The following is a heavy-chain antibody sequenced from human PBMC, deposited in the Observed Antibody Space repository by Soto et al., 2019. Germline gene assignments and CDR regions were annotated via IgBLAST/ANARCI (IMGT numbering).Heavy chain of an antibody. D-gene: IGHD4-17*01. CDR1: CGSISSGGYS. CDR3: ARAKTTVTTFDY. V-gene: IGHV4-30-2*01. CDR2: IYHSGST. J-gene: IGHJ4*02. Sequence: SQPLSLTCGVSCGSISSGGYSWSWIRQPPGKGLECIGYIYHSGSTYYNPSLKSRVTMSVDRSKNQFSLKLSSVTAADTAVYYCARAKTTVTTFDYWGQGTLVTVSS.